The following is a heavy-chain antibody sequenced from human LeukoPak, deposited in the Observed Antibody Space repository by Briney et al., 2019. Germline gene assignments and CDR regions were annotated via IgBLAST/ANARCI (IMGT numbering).Heavy chain of an antibody. D-gene: IGHD6-19*01. J-gene: IGHJ3*02. CDR3: ARHSVAVAGPHDAFDI. Sequence: GESLKISCKGSGYSFTSYWIGWGRQMPGKGLEWMGIIYPGDSDTRYSPSFQGQVTISADKSISTAYLQWSSLKASDTAMYYCARHSVAVAGPHDAFDIWGQGTMVTVSS. CDR2: IYPGDSDT. CDR1: GYSFTSYW. V-gene: IGHV5-51*01.